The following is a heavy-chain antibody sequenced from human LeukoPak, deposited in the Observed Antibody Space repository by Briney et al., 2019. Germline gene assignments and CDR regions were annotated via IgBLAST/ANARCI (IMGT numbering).Heavy chain of an antibody. CDR3: ARKETADYYYGMDV. CDR2: ISSSGSTI. Sequence: GGSLRLSCAASGFTFSDYYMSWIRQAPGKGLEWVSYISSSGSTIYYADSVKGRFTISRDNAKNSPYLQMNSLRAEDTAVYYCARKETADYYYGMDVWGQGTTVTVSS. CDR1: GFTFSDYY. J-gene: IGHJ6*02. D-gene: IGHD2-21*02. V-gene: IGHV3-11*01.